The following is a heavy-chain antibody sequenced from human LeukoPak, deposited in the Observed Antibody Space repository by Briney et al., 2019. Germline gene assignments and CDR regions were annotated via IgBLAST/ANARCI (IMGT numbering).Heavy chain of an antibody. D-gene: IGHD3-22*01. Sequence: GTLRLSCAASGFIFSRYGMSWVRQAPGKGLEWVSAISGSGGTTYYADSVKGRFTISRDNSKNTLYLQMNSLRAEDTAVYYCARGYDSGSYYVYWGQGTLVTVSS. J-gene: IGHJ4*02. CDR3: ARGYDSGSYYVY. CDR2: ISGSGGTT. V-gene: IGHV3-23*01. CDR1: GFIFSRYG.